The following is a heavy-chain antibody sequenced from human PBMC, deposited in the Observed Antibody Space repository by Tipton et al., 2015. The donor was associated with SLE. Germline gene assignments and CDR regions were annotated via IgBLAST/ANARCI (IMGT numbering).Heavy chain of an antibody. CDR3: AKDHPFYYDSSGSGAFDI. CDR2: ISYDGSNK. J-gene: IGHJ3*02. V-gene: IGHV3-30-3*01. CDR1: GFTFSSYT. D-gene: IGHD3-22*01. Sequence: SLRLSCAGSGFTFSSYTMHWVRQAPGKGLEWVAFISYDGSNKYYADSVKGRFTISRDNSKNTLYLQMNSLRAEDTAVYYCAKDHPFYYDSSGSGAFDIWGQGTMVTVSS.